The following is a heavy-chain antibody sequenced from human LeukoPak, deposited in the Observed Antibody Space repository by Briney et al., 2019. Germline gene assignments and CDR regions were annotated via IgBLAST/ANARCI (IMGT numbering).Heavy chain of an antibody. D-gene: IGHD6-6*01. CDR2: INTDGSST. CDR3: ARSIAAPGYYYYYMDV. CDR1: GFTFSSYW. V-gene: IGHV3-74*01. Sequence: GGSLRLSCAASGFTFSSYWMHWVRQAPGKGLVWVSRINTDGSSTSYADSVKGRFTISRDNAKNTLYLQMNSLRAEDTAVYYCARSIAAPGYYYYYMDVWGKGTTVTVSS. J-gene: IGHJ6*03.